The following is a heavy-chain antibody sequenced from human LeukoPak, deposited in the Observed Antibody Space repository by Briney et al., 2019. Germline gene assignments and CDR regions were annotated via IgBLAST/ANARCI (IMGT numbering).Heavy chain of an antibody. D-gene: IGHD4/OR15-4a*01. V-gene: IGHV3-30*18. CDR2: ISYDETNK. CDR1: GFTFSTYG. Sequence: GGSLRLSCAASGFTFSTYGMHWVRQAPGKGLEWVALISYDETNKYSADSVKGRFTISRDNSKNTLYLQMDSLRAEDTAVYYCAKGFYGGGHWGQGTLVTVSS. J-gene: IGHJ4*02. CDR3: AKGFYGGGH.